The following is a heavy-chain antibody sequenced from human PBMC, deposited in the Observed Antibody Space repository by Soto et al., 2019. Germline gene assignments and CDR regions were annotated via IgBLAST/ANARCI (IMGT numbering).Heavy chain of an antibody. D-gene: IGHD6-13*01. CDR1: GGSIRSGGYY. CDR2: ISYSGST. Sequence: QVQLQESGPGLVKPSQTLSLTCTVSGGSIRSGGYYWSWIRQHPGKGLEGIGYISYSGSTYYNRSTESRITISVDTSKNQFSLKLSSVTAADTAVYYCAREGAGPKGSSSWPDDAFDIWGQGTMVTVSS. V-gene: IGHV4-31*03. J-gene: IGHJ3*02. CDR3: AREGAGPKGSSSWPDDAFDI.